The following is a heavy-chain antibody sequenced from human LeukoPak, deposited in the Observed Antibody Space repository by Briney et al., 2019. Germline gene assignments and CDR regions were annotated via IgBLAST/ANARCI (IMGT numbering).Heavy chain of an antibody. CDR2: INPSGGTT. V-gene: IGHV1-46*01. Sequence: ASVKVSCKASGYTFTNYYVHWVRQAPGQGLEWMGIINPSGGTTSYAQKFQGRVTMARDTSTTTVYVELSSLRSEDTAVYYCARRGLAARPSGFDYWGPGTPVTVSS. CDR3: ARRGLAARPSGFDY. CDR1: GYTFTNYY. D-gene: IGHD6-6*01. J-gene: IGHJ4*02.